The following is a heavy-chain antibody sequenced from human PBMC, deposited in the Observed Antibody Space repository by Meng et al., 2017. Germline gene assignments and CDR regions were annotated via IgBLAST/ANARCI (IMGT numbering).Heavy chain of an antibody. Sequence: SETLSLTCAVYGGSFSGYYWSWIRQPPGKGLEWIGEINHSGSTNYHPSLKSRVTISVDTSKNQFSLKLSSVTAADTAVYYCARGGGYITMVRGVIITADYFDYWGQGTLVTVSS. CDR3: ARGGGYITMVRGVIITADYFDY. CDR2: INHSGST. J-gene: IGHJ4*02. V-gene: IGHV4-34*01. CDR1: GGSFSGYY. D-gene: IGHD3-10*01.